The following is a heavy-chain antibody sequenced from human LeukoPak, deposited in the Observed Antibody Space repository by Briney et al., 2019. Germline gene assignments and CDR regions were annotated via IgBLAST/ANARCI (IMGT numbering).Heavy chain of an antibody. CDR2: ISGSGGST. J-gene: IGHJ4*02. CDR3: VKGFYGSGRYPYFEY. CDR1: GFTFSSYA. V-gene: IGHV3-23*01. D-gene: IGHD3-10*01. Sequence: GGSLRLSCAASGFTFSSYAMSWVRQAPGKGLEWVSAISGSGGSTYYADSVKGRFTISRDNAKNSLYLQMNSLRAEDTALYYCVKGFYGSGRYPYFEYWGQGTLVTVSS.